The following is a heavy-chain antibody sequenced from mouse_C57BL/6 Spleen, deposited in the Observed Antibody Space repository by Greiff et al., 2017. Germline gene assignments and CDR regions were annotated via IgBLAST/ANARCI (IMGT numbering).Heavy chain of an antibody. CDR2: LDPRSGNT. Sequence: VKLVESGAELARPGASVKLSCKASGYTFTGYGMSWVKQRTGQGLEWIGELDPRSGNTYYNEKFKGKATMTADKSSSPAYMELRSLTSEDSAVYFCARKTYFDYWGQGTTLTVSS. J-gene: IGHJ2*01. CDR3: ARKTYFDY. CDR1: GYTFTGYG. V-gene: IGHV1-81*01.